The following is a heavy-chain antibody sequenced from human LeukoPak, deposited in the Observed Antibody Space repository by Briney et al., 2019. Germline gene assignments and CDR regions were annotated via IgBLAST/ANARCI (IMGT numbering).Heavy chain of an antibody. J-gene: IGHJ5*02. CDR1: GYDFSTKW. D-gene: IGHD4-17*01. Sequence: PGESLKISCQTSGYDFSTKWIGWVRQMPGKGLEWMGIIYPTDPITRYSPSFQGHVSISVDTSINTAYLQWASLRPSDAAMYFCARLAPDYADYWFDPWGQGTLVTVSS. CDR3: ARLAPDYADYWFDP. V-gene: IGHV5-51*01. CDR2: IYPTDPIT.